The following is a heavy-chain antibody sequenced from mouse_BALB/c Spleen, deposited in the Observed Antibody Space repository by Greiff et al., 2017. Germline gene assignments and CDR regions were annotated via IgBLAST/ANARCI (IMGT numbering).Heavy chain of an antibody. CDR3: ARGASNDYDLLDY. CDR2: ISTYYGDA. V-gene: IGHV1S137*01. J-gene: IGHJ2*01. CDR1: GYTFTDYA. Sequence: QVQLQQSGAELVRPGVSVKISCKGSGYTFTDYAMHWVKQSHAKSLEWIGVISTYYGDASYNQKFKGKATMTVDKSSSTAYMELARLTSEDSAIYYCARGASNDYDLLDYWGQGTTLTVSS. D-gene: IGHD2-4*01.